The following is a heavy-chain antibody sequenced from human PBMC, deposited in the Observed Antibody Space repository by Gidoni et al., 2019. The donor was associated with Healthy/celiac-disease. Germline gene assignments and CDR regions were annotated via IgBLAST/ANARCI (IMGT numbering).Heavy chain of an antibody. J-gene: IGHJ4*02. CDR2: INHSGST. CDR1: GGPFSGYY. V-gene: IGHV4-34*01. CDR3: AQLQIRAEIDY. D-gene: IGHD1-1*01. Sequence: QVQLQQWGAGLLKPSETLSLTCAVYGGPFSGYYWSWIRQPPGKGLEWIGEINHSGSTNYNPSLKSRGTISGDTSKNQFSLKLSAVTAADTAVYYCAQLQIRAEIDYWGQGTLVTVSS.